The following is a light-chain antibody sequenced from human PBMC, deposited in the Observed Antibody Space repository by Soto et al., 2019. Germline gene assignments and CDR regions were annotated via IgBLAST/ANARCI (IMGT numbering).Light chain of an antibody. V-gene: IGKV1D-16*01. J-gene: IGKJ5*01. CDR3: QQYTTYPIT. Sequence: DIQMTQSPSSLSASIGDTVTITCRASQGINSHLAWYQQKPEKAPKSLIHGASNLQTGVPSRFSGSGSGTDFTLTITSLQPEDFATYYCQQYTTYPITFGQGTRLK. CDR2: GAS. CDR1: QGINSH.